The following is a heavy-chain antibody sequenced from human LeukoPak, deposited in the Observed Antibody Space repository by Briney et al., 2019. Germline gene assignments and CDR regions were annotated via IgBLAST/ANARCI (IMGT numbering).Heavy chain of an antibody. J-gene: IGHJ3*02. CDR2: IYPGDPDT. V-gene: IGHV5-51*01. D-gene: IGHD6-13*01. CDR3: ARHGSSSWYSTHAFDI. Sequence: GESLKISCKGSGYSFTSYWIGWVRQMPGKGLEWMGIIYPGDPDTRYSPSFQGQVTISADKSISTAYLQWSSLKASDTAMYYCARHGSSSWYSTHAFDIWGQGTMVTVSS. CDR1: GYSFTSYW.